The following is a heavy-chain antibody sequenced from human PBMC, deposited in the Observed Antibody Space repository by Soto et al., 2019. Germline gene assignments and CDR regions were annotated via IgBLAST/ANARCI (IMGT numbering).Heavy chain of an antibody. J-gene: IGHJ4*02. CDR2: IWYHGRDI. Sequence: PGGSLRLSCAASGFVFSDYVIHWVRQAPGRGLDWVAGIWYHGRDIFYTDSVKGRFTISRDNSKNMLYLQMNSLKAEDTAVYYCARDQGGQSGNFIFDNWGQETLVTVSS. CDR1: GFVFSDYV. CDR3: ARDQGGQSGNFIFDN. V-gene: IGHV3-33*01. D-gene: IGHD1-26*01.